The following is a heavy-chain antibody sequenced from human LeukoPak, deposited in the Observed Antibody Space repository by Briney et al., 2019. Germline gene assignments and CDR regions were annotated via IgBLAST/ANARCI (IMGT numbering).Heavy chain of an antibody. CDR1: GYTFTSYA. CDR2: INAGNGNT. V-gene: IGHV1-3*01. Sequence: WASVTVSCKASGYTFTSYAMHWVRQAPGQRLEWMGWINAGNGNTKYSQKFQGRVTITRDTSASTAYMELSSLRSEDTAVYYCARDAPRGSGSYYNPPDYWGQGTLVTVSS. D-gene: IGHD3-10*01. CDR3: ARDAPRGSGSYYNPPDY. J-gene: IGHJ4*02.